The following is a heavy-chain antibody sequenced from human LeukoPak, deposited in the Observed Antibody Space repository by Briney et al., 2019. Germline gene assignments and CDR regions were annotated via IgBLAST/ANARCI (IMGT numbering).Heavy chain of an antibody. CDR1: GFTFSSYW. V-gene: IGHV3-74*01. Sequence: PGGSLRLSCAVSGFTFSSYWMHWVRQAPGKGLVWVSRIDSDGSRTSYAAAVKGRFTISRDNAKNTLYLQMNSLRAEDTAVYYCARSPNCGGDCSWGQGTLVTVSS. CDR2: IDSDGSRT. CDR3: ARSPNCGGDCS. J-gene: IGHJ5*02. D-gene: IGHD2-21*02.